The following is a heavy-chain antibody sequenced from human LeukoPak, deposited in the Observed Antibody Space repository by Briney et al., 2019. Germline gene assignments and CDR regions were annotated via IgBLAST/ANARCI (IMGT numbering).Heavy chain of an antibody. CDR3: AREESIGSYQFLHDY. J-gene: IGHJ4*02. CDR2: INPSGGST. D-gene: IGHD1-26*01. Sequence: ASVKVSCKASGYTFTSYYMHWVRQAPGQGLEWMGIINPSGGSTSYAQKFQGRVTMTRDMSTSTVYMELSSLRSDDTAVYYCAREESIGSYQFLHDYWGQGTLVTVSS. CDR1: GYTFTSYY. V-gene: IGHV1-46*01.